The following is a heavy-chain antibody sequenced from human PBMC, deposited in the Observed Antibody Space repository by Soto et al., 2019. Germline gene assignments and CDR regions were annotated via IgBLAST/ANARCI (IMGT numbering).Heavy chain of an antibody. CDR2: ISGSGDST. D-gene: IGHD6-13*01. CDR3: ARQSGSWYFDC. Sequence: EVQLLESGGGLVQPGGSLRLSCAASGFTFSSYAMNWVRQAPGKGLEWVSVISGSGDSTYYADSVKGRFTISRDNSKNTLYLQMNGLRAEDTAVYYCARQSGSWYFDCWGQGTLVTVSS. J-gene: IGHJ4*02. CDR1: GFTFSSYA. V-gene: IGHV3-23*01.